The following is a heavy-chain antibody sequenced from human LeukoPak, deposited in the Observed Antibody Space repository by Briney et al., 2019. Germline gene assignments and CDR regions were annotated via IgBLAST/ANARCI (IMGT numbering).Heavy chain of an antibody. J-gene: IGHJ6*02. CDR3: ARGGYCSSTSCYLSYGMDV. CDR2: MNPNSGNT. D-gene: IGHD2-2*01. Sequence: ASVKVSCKASGYTFTSYDINWVRQATGQGLEWMGWMNPNSGNTDYAQKFQGRVTMTRNTSISTAYMELSSLRSEDTAVYYCARGGYCSSTSCYLSYGMDVWGQGTTVTVSS. CDR1: GYTFTSYD. V-gene: IGHV1-8*01.